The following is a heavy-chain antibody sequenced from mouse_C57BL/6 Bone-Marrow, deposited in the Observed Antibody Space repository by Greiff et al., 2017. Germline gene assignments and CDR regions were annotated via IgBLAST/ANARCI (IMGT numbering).Heavy chain of an antibody. CDR3: AKIDYDAVGYAMDY. V-gene: IGHV2-5*01. Sequence: QVQLKESGPGLVQPSQSLSITCTVSGFSLTSYGVHWVRQSPGKGLEWLGVIWRGGSTDYNAAFMSRLSITKDNSKSQVFCKMNSLQADDTAIYYCAKIDYDAVGYAMDYWGQGTSVTVSS. D-gene: IGHD2-4*01. J-gene: IGHJ4*01. CDR2: IWRGGST. CDR1: GFSLTSYG.